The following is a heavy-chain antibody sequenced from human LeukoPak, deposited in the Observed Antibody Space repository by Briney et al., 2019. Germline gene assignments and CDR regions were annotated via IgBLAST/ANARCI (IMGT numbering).Heavy chain of an antibody. J-gene: IGHJ3*01. Sequence: SETLSLTCTVSGYSISSGYYWAWIRQPPGTGLEWFGSIYHTGATYYNPSLRSRVTISVDTSKNQFSLKLSSVTAADTAVYYCARRWSRGADDRAFDFWGQGTMVTVSS. D-gene: IGHD3-22*01. CDR3: ARRWSRGADDRAFDF. CDR2: IYHTGAT. V-gene: IGHV4-38-2*02. CDR1: GYSISSGYY.